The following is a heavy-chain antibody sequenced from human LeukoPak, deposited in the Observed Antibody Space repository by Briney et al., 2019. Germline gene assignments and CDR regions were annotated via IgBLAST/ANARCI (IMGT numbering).Heavy chain of an antibody. CDR2: IKQDGSEK. Sequence: GGSLRLSCAASGFTFSSYGMHWVRQAPGKGLEWVANIKQDGSEKYYVDSVKGRFTISRDNAKNSLYLQMNSLRAEDTAVYYCARGSRKDPSLDYWGQGTLVTVSS. J-gene: IGHJ4*02. V-gene: IGHV3-7*01. D-gene: IGHD1-14*01. CDR3: ARGSRKDPSLDY. CDR1: GFTFSSYG.